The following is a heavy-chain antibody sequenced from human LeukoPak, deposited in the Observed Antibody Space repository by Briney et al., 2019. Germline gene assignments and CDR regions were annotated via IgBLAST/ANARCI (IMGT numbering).Heavy chain of an antibody. Sequence: SETLSLTCAVSGGSISSGGYSWSWIRQPPGKGLEWIGEINHSGSTNYNPSLKSRVTISVDTSKNQFSLKLSSVTAADTAVYYCASKPRGTVVTHFDYWGQGTLVTVSS. CDR3: ASKPRGTVVTHFDY. V-gene: IGHV4-30-2*01. J-gene: IGHJ4*02. D-gene: IGHD4-23*01. CDR1: GGSISSGGYS. CDR2: INHSGST.